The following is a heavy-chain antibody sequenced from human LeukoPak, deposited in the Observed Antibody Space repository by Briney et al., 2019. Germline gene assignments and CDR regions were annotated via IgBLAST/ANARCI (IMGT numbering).Heavy chain of an antibody. V-gene: IGHV4-39*01. J-gene: IGHJ4*02. D-gene: IGHD3-22*01. CDR1: GGSISSSSYY. CDR3: ANHPTDTYDSSGYRLPFDY. Sequence: SETLSLTCTVSGGSISSSSYYWGWIRQPPGKGLEWIGSIYYSGSTYYNPSLKSRVTISVDTSKNQFSLKLSSVTAADTAVYYCANHPTDTYDSSGYRLPFDYWGQGTLVTVSS. CDR2: IYYSGST.